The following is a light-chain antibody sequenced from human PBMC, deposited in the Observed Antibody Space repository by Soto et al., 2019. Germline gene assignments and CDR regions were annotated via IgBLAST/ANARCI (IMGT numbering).Light chain of an antibody. J-gene: IGKJ1*01. V-gene: IGKV1-5*03. CDR1: QTISSW. CDR2: KAS. CDR3: QHYNSYSEA. Sequence: DIQMTQSPSTLSVSVGDRVTINCRASQTISSWLAWYQQKPGKAPKLLIYKASTLKSGVPSRFSGSGYGTEFNLTISSLQTDDFATYYCQHYNSYSEAFGQGTKVDIK.